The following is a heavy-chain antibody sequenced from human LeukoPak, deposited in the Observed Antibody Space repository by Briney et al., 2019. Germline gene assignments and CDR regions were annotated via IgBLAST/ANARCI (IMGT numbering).Heavy chain of an antibody. CDR2: INPSDGST. CDR3: ARAGPNSGSFRHFDY. CDR1: GYTFTSYY. V-gene: IGHV1-46*01. J-gene: IGHJ4*02. D-gene: IGHD1-26*01. Sequence: ASVKVSCKASGYTFTSYYMHWVRQAPGQGLKWMGIINPSDGSTSYAHKFQGRVTMTKDTSTSTVYTELSSLRSEDTAVYYCARAGPNSGSFRHFDYWGQGTLVTVSS.